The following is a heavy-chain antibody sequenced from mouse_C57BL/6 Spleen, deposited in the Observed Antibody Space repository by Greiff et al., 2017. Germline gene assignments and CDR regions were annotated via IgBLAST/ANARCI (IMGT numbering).Heavy chain of an antibody. D-gene: IGHD2-1*01. CDR3: ARQNVYYNYAMDY. Sequence: VKLMESGPGLVAPSQSLSITCTVSGFSLTSYGVHWVRQPPGKGLEWLVVIWSDGSTTYNSALKSRLSISKDNSKSQVFLKMNSLQTDDTAMYYCARQNVYYNYAMDYWGQGTSVTVSS. V-gene: IGHV2-6-1*01. CDR1: GFSLTSYG. CDR2: IWSDGST. J-gene: IGHJ4*01.